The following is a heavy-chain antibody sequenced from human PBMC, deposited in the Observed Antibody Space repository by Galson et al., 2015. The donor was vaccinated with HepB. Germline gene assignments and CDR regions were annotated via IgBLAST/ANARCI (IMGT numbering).Heavy chain of an antibody. CDR1: GFTFTSSA. CDR2: IAVGSGDT. J-gene: IGHJ4*02. CDR3: AASPYYDVWSGYPIFDH. V-gene: IGHV1-58*01. Sequence: SVKVSCKASGFTFTSSAVQWVRQARGQRLEWIGWIAVGSGDTNYAQKFQKRVTITRDMSTSTAYMELSSLRSDDTAVYYYAASPYYDVWSGYPIFDHWGQGTLVTVSS. D-gene: IGHD3-3*01.